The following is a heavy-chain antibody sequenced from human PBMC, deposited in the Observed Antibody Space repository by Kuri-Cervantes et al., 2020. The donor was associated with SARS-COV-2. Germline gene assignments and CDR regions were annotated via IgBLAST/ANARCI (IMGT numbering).Heavy chain of an antibody. Sequence: SETLSLTCTVSGGSIRTYYWGWIRQPPGKGLEWIGYIYYSGSTNYNPPLKSRVTVSVDTSKNRFFLKLSSVTAADTAVYYCARLGKNCTNGICNTYHYYYMDVWGKGTTVTVSS. J-gene: IGHJ6*03. D-gene: IGHD2-8*01. V-gene: IGHV4-59*01. CDR1: GGSIRTYY. CDR3: ARLGKNCTNGICNTYHYYYMDV. CDR2: IYYSGST.